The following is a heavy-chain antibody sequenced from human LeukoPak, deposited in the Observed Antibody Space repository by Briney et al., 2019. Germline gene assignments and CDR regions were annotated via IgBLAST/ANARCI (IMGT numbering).Heavy chain of an antibody. CDR3: ARGRSYYDSSGYFRGWWFDP. CDR2: INPSGGST. D-gene: IGHD3-22*01. V-gene: IGHV1-46*01. Sequence: GASVNVSCKASGYTFTSYSMHWVRQAPGQGLEWMGIINPSGGSTSYAQKFQGRVTMTSDMSTSTVYMALSSLRTEDMAVYYCARGRSYYDSSGYFRGWWFDPWGQGTLVTVSS. CDR1: GYTFTSYS. J-gene: IGHJ5*02.